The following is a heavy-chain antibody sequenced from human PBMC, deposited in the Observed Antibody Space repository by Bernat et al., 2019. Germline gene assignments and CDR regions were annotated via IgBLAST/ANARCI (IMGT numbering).Heavy chain of an antibody. CDR2: ISYDGSNK. V-gene: IGHV3-30-3*01. D-gene: IGHD6-19*01. J-gene: IGHJ1*01. CDR1: GFTFSSYA. Sequence: QVQLVESGGGVVQPGRSLRLSCAASGFTFSSYAMHWVRQAPGKGLEWVAVISYDGSNKYYADSVKGRFTISRDNSKNTLYLQMNSLRAEDTAVYYCARVAGIAVAEVYFQHWGQGTLVTVSS. CDR3: ARVAGIAVAEVYFQH.